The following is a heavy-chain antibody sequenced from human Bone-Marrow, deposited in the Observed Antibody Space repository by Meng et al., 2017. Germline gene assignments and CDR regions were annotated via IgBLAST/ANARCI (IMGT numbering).Heavy chain of an antibody. CDR1: GGSISSGDYY. CDR2: IFYSGST. Sequence: QVQLQESGPGLVKPSQTLSRPCTVSGGSISSGDYYWSWIRQPPGKGLEWIGYIFYSGSTYDNPSLKSRVTISVDTSKNQFSLKLSSVTAADTAVYYCARTGRFLEPDYWGQGTLVTVSS. J-gene: IGHJ4*02. D-gene: IGHD3-3*01. CDR3: ARTGRFLEPDY. V-gene: IGHV4-30-4*01.